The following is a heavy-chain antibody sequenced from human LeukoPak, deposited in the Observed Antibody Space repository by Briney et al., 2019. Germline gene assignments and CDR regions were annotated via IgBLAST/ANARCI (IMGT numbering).Heavy chain of an antibody. CDR3: ATTKGWELHRAIDY. V-gene: IGHV1-69*13. CDR2: IIPIFGTA. Sequence: ASVKVSCKASGGTFSSYAISWVRQAPGQGLEWMGGIIPIFGTANYAQKFQGRVTITADESTSTAYMELSSLRSEDTAVYYCATTKGWELHRAIDYWGQGTLVTVSS. CDR1: GGTFSSYA. D-gene: IGHD1-26*01. J-gene: IGHJ4*02.